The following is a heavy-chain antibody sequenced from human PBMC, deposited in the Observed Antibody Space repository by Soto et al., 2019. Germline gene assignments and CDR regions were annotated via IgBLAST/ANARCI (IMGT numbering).Heavy chain of an antibody. CDR3: SRGGGHYGMDV. Sequence: QVQLQESGPGLVKPSETLSLTCTVSGGSISSYYWSWIRQPPGKGLEWIGYSYYSGSTNYNPSLRSRVTISVDTSKHHFSLKLSSVTAADTAVYYCSRGGGHYGMDVWGHGTTVTVSS. D-gene: IGHD2-15*01. CDR1: GGSISSYY. V-gene: IGHV4-59*01. CDR2: SYYSGST. J-gene: IGHJ6*02.